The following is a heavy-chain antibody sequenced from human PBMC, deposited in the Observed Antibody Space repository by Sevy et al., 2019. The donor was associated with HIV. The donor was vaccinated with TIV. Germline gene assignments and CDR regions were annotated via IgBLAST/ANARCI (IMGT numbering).Heavy chain of an antibody. V-gene: IGHV3-33*01. Sequence: GGSLRLSCAASGFTISSYGMHWVRQAPGKGLEWVAVIWYDGSNKYYADSVKGRLTISRDNSKNTLYLQMNSLRAEDTAVYYCARDSPINYYDSSGYYAPFDYWGQGTLVTVSS. J-gene: IGHJ4*02. CDR2: IWYDGSNK. D-gene: IGHD3-22*01. CDR3: ARDSPINYYDSSGYYAPFDY. CDR1: GFTISSYG.